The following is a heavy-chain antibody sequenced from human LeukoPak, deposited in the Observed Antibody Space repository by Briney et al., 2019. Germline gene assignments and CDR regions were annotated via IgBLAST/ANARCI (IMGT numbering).Heavy chain of an antibody. J-gene: IGHJ4*02. V-gene: IGHV3-11*04. CDR2: ISSSGSTI. CDR3: ARDDPPIVVVAANS. D-gene: IGHD2-15*01. CDR1: GFTFSDYY. Sequence: GGSLRLSCAASGFTFSDYYMSWLRQAPGKGLEWVSYISSSGSTIYYADSVKGRFTISRDNAKNSLYLQMNSLRAEDTAVYYCARDDPPIVVVAANSWGQGTLVTVSS.